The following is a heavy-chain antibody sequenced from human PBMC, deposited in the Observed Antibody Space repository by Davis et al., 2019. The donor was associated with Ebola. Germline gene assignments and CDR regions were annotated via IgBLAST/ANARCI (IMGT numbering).Heavy chain of an antibody. Sequence: GESLKISCKDSGNSFTSHWIGWVRQMPGKGLEWMGIIYTGDSDTRYSPSFRGHVTISADKSIKTAFLQWSSLKASDTAMYYCATLRRTITGMDDGFDIWGQGTMVTVSS. CDR2: IYTGDSDT. D-gene: IGHD1-20*01. J-gene: IGHJ3*02. CDR3: ATLRRTITGMDDGFDI. V-gene: IGHV5-51*01. CDR1: GNSFTSHW.